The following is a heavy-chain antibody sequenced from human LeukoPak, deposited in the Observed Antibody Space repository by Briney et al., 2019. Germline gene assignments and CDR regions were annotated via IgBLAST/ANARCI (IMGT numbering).Heavy chain of an antibody. J-gene: IGHJ3*02. Sequence: GGSLRLSCAASGFAFSTYTMNWVRQAPGKGLEWVSSISSSGGYIYYADSVKGRFTISRDNTKNSLYLQMNSLRAEDTAVYYCASPEWLPDSIDIWGQGTMVTVSS. V-gene: IGHV3-21*01. CDR3: ASPEWLPDSIDI. CDR1: GFAFSTYT. CDR2: ISSSGGYI. D-gene: IGHD3-3*01.